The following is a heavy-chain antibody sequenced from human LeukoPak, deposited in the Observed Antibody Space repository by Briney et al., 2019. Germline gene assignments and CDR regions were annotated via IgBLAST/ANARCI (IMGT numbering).Heavy chain of an antibody. CDR2: IYHSGST. D-gene: IGHD2-2*01. V-gene: IGHV4-38-2*01. J-gene: IGHJ4*02. CDR1: GYSISSGYY. Sequence: SETLSLTCAVSGYSISSGYYWGWIRQPPGKGLEWIGSIYHSGSTYYNPSLKSRVTISVDTSKNQFSLKLSSVTAADTAVYYYARKRHTMPLNVDYWGQGTLVTVSS. CDR3: ARKRHTMPLNVDY.